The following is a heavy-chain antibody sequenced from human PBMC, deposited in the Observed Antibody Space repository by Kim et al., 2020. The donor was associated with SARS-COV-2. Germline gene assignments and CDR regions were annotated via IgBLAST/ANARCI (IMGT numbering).Heavy chain of an antibody. Sequence: GESLKISCNVSGYRFTSYWITWVRQMPGKGLEWMGNIDPSDSYNKYSPSFRGHVTISTDKALSTAYLQWSRLRASDTAIYYCARRQGGGDGFDVWGQGT. V-gene: IGHV5-10-1*01. J-gene: IGHJ3*01. CDR1: GYRFTSYW. CDR2: IDPSDSYN. D-gene: IGHD3-16*01. CDR3: ARRQGGGDGFDV.